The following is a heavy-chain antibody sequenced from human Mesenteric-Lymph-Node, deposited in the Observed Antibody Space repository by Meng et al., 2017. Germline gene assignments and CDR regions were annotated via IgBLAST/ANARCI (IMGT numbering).Heavy chain of an antibody. CDR2: VYHNGVT. D-gene: IGHD3-10*01. Sequence: QVQLKQLGAEVFKPSEPLSLTCAVYGGSLSGYYWSWIRQPPGKGLEWMGEVYHNGVTKYSPSLRSRVVISIDTSKNQFSLNLRSVSAADTAMYYCARGGATPMIIKYWGPGTLVTVSS. CDR1: GGSLSGYY. CDR3: ARGGATPMIIKY. V-gene: IGHV4-34*02. J-gene: IGHJ4*02.